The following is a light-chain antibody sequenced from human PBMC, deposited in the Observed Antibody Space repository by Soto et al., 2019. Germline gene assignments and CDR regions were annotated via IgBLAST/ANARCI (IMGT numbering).Light chain of an antibody. V-gene: IGLV1-40*01. Sequence: QSALTQPPSVSGAPGQRVTISCTGSSSNIGAGYVVHWYQQLPGTAPKLLIYGNSNRPSGVPDRFSGSKSGTSASLAITGLQAEDEADYYCQSYDSSLSGWVFGGGTKVPVL. CDR2: GNS. CDR1: SSNIGAGYV. J-gene: IGLJ3*02. CDR3: QSYDSSLSGWV.